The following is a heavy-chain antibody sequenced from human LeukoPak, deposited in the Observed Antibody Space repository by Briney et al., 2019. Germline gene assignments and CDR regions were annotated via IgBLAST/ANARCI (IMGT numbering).Heavy chain of an antibody. CDR3: ARDHDYSNYGSYFDY. D-gene: IGHD4-11*01. J-gene: IGHJ4*02. V-gene: IGHV1-69*13. Sequence: SVKVSCKASGGTFSSYAISWVRQAPGQGLEWMGGIIPIFGTANYAQKFQGRVTITADESTSTAYMELSSLRSEDTAVYYCARDHDYSNYGSYFDYWGQGTLVTVSS. CDR1: GGTFSSYA. CDR2: IIPIFGTA.